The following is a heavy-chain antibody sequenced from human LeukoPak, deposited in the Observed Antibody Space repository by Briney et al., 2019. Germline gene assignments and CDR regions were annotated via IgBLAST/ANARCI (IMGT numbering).Heavy chain of an antibody. CDR1: GYTFTGYY. CDR3: ARARRGSSWYYYYYYMDV. CDR2: INPNSGGT. V-gene: IGHV1-2*02. D-gene: IGHD6-13*01. J-gene: IGHJ6*03. Sequence: ASVKVSCKASGYTFTGYYIHWVRQAPGQGLEWMGWINPNSGGTNYAQKFQGRVTMTRDTSISTAYMELSRLRSDDTAVYYCARARRGSSWYYYYYYMDVWGKGTTVTVSS.